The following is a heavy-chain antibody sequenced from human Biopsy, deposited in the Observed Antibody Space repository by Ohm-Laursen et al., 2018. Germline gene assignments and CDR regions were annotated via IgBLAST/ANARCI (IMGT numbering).Heavy chain of an antibody. J-gene: IGHJ3*01. V-gene: IGHV1-2*02. CDR1: GYAVNDYF. D-gene: IGHD3-16*01. CDR3: ARDIMNRIAGLVARSDVFDV. CDR2: ISPNRCGA. Sequence: SSVTVSCKGSGYAVNDYFLHWLRQAPGQGPGWMGWISPNRCGAHYAQKIQGRVTMTTDTSTSTVYLELRRLISDDTAVYYCARDIMNRIAGLVARSDVFDVWGQGTLVTVSS.